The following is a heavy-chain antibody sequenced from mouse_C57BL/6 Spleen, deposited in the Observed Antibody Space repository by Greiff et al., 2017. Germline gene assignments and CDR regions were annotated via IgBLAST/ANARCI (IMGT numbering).Heavy chain of an antibody. D-gene: IGHD1-1*01. CDR3: TTRYYGSSSFAY. V-gene: IGHV14-1*01. CDR1: GFNIKDYY. Sequence: VQLQQSGAELVRPGASVKLSCTASGFNIKDYYMHWVKQRPEQGLEWIGRIDPEDGDTEYAPKFQGKATRTADTSSNTAYLQLSSLTSEDTAVYYCTTRYYGSSSFAYWGQGTLVTVSA. J-gene: IGHJ3*01. CDR2: IDPEDGDT.